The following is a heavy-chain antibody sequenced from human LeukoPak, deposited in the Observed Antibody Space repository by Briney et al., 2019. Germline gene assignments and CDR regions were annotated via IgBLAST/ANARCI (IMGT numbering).Heavy chain of an antibody. Sequence: GGSLRLSCAASGFTFSSYSMNWVRQAPGKGLEWVSSISSSSSYIYYADSVKGRFTISRDNAKNSLYLQMNSLRSDDTAVYYCARFPLSNVYYYDSSGYYFFDYWGQGTLVTVSS. CDR1: GFTFSSYS. J-gene: IGHJ4*02. CDR2: ISSSSSYI. CDR3: ARFPLSNVYYYDSSGYYFFDY. D-gene: IGHD3-22*01. V-gene: IGHV3-21*04.